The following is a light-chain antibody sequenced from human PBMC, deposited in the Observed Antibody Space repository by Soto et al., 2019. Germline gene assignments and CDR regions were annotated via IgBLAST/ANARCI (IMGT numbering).Light chain of an antibody. CDR1: QTISSW. J-gene: IGKJ1*01. CDR2: KAS. CDR3: QQYNSYWT. V-gene: IGKV1-5*03. Sequence: DIQMTQSPSTLSGSVGDRVTITCRASQTISSWLAWYQQKPGKAPKLLIYKASTLKSGVPLRFSGSGSGTEFILTISSLQPGDSGTYYCQQYNSYWTFGQGTKVDIK.